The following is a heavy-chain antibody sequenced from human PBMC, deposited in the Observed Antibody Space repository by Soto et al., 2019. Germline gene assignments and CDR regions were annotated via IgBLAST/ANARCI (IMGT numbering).Heavy chain of an antibody. Sequence: QVILAQSGAEVKKPGSSVKVSCKVSGGSFSSFSIHWVRQAPGQRFEWMGGIIPILGTANVTQKFQDRVTFTADESTATAYITLSSLTSEDTAFYYCTSFDSNGYYPQNHYWGPGTQVTVSS. D-gene: IGHD3-22*01. CDR2: IIPILGTA. CDR1: GGSFSSFS. J-gene: IGHJ4*02. CDR3: TSFDSNGYYPQNHY. V-gene: IGHV1-69*01.